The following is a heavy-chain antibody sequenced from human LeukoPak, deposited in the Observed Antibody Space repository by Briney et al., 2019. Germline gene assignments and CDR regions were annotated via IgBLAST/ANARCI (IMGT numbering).Heavy chain of an antibody. V-gene: IGHV3-21*01. CDR2: ISSSSSYI. CDR1: GFTFSSYS. CDR3: ARGREMATMESAFDI. J-gene: IGHJ3*02. Sequence: GGSLRLSCAASGFTFSSYSMNWVRQAPGKGLEWVSSISSSSSYIYYADSVKGRFTISRDNAKNSLYLQMNSLRAEDTAVYYCARGREMATMESAFDIWGQGTMVTVSS. D-gene: IGHD5-24*01.